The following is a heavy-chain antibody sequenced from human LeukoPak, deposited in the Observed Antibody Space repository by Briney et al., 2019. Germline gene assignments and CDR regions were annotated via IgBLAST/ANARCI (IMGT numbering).Heavy chain of an antibody. V-gene: IGHV5-51*01. Sequence: GESLKISCKASEYSFTNYWIGWVRQMPGEGLEWMGFIYPADSDTRYSPSFQGQVTISADKSISTAYLLWSSLKASDTAMYYCARRSAYSSGWPFDYWGQGTLVTVSS. CDR2: IYPADSDT. J-gene: IGHJ4*02. CDR1: EYSFTNYW. CDR3: ARRSAYSSGWPFDY. D-gene: IGHD6-19*01.